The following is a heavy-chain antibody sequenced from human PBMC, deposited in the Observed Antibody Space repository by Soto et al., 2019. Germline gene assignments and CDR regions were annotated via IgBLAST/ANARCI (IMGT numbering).Heavy chain of an antibody. D-gene: IGHD2-15*01. CDR3: ARARWYDAFNV. CDR2: VYHGGNT. J-gene: IGHJ3*01. CDR1: GFSISSGNY. Sequence: SETLSLTCAVSGFSISSGNYWGWIRKNPGKGLEWIGSVYHGGNTYYNPSLKSRVSISIDLSKNQFSLKLTSVTAADTAAYYCARARWYDAFNVWGQGTAVTVSS. V-gene: IGHV4-38-2*01.